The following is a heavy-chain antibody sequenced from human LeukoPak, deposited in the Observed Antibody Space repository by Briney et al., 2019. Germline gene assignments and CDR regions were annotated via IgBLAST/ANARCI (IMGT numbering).Heavy chain of an antibody. CDR1: GFIFNSYG. Sequence: GGSLRLSCAASGFIFNSYGMHWVRQAPGKGLEWVGFIQSDGSDEFYADSVKGRFSVSRDNSKNTLYLQMNSLRAEDTAVYYCAKIQDVLRYFDWLLYRPYYYYGMDVWGQGTTVTVSS. V-gene: IGHV3-30*02. D-gene: IGHD3-9*01. J-gene: IGHJ6*02. CDR3: AKIQDVLRYFDWLLYRPYYYYGMDV. CDR2: IQSDGSDE.